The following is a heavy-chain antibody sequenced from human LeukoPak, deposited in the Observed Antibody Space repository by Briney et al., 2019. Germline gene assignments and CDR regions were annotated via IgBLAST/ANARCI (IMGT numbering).Heavy chain of an antibody. V-gene: IGHV3-20*04. CDR1: GFTFSRHW. CDR2: INWNGGST. J-gene: IGHJ4*02. D-gene: IGHD3-22*01. CDR3: ARKQWAYYYDSSGYPNFDY. Sequence: PGGSLRLSCATSGFTFSRHWMSWVRQAPGKGLEWVSGINWNGGSTGYADSVKGRFTISRDNAKNSLYLQMNSLRAEDTALYYCARKQWAYYYDSSGYPNFDYWGQGTLVTVSS.